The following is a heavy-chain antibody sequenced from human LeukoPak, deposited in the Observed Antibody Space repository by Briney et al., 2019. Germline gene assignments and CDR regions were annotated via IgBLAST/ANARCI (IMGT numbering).Heavy chain of an antibody. CDR3: ARGAGSYALYYYYYMDV. CDR1: GGSISSYY. J-gene: IGHJ6*03. Sequence: SETLSLTCTVSGGSISSYYWSWIRQPAGKGLEWIGRIYTSGSTNYNPSLKSRVTMSVDTSKDQFSLKLSSVTAADTAVYYCARGAGSYALYYYYYMDVWGKGTTVTISS. V-gene: IGHV4-4*07. D-gene: IGHD3-16*01. CDR2: IYTSGST.